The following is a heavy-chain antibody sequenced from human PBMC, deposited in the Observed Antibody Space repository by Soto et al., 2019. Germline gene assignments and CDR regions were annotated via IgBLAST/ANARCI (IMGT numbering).Heavy chain of an antibody. Sequence: ASVKVSCKASGYTFTSYGISWVRQAPGQGLEWMGWISAYNGNTNYAQKLQGRVTMTTDTSTSTAYMELRSLRSDDTAVYYCARADRIPAAGGIDYWGQGTLVTVSS. CDR1: GYTFTSYG. D-gene: IGHD6-13*01. CDR2: ISAYNGNT. J-gene: IGHJ4*02. CDR3: ARADRIPAAGGIDY. V-gene: IGHV1-18*01.